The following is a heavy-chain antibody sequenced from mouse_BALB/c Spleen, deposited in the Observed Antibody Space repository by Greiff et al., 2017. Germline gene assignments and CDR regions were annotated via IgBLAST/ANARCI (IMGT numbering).Heavy chain of an antibody. CDR1: GYTFTSYW. J-gene: IGHJ2*01. D-gene: IGHD4-1*01. CDR3: ATWDGYYFDD. V-gene: IGHV1S81*02. Sequence: QVQLQQPGAELVKPGASVKLSCKASGYTFTSYWMHWVKQRPGQGLEWIGEINPSNGRTNYNEKFKSKATLTVDKSSSTAYMQLSSLTSEDSAVYYCATWDGYYFDDWGQGTTLTVSS. CDR2: INPSNGRT.